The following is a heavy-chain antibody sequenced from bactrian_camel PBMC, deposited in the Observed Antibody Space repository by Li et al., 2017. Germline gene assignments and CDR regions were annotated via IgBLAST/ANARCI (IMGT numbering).Heavy chain of an antibody. V-gene: IGHV3S55*01. CDR3: AADTNVRPRCGIDQPDQTDHKF. Sequence: VQLVESGGGSVRAGTSLTLTCVTSGYTDDGHCMGWFRQVPGKQREKVALIGSDRATHYSQSVKGRFTIPKDSAKNTLYLQMNNLKPEDTAMYYCAADTNVRPRCGIDQPDQTDHKFWGQGTQVTVS. CDR2: IGSDRAT. CDR1: GYTDDGHC. J-gene: IGHJ4*01.